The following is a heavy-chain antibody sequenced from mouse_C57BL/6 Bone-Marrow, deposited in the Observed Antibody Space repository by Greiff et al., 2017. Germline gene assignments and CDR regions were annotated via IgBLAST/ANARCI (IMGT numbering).Heavy chain of an antibody. CDR3: ARKFKGAMDY. V-gene: IGHV1-69*01. CDR1: GYTFTSYW. J-gene: IGHJ4*01. CDR2: IDPSDSYT. Sequence: QVQLQQPGAELVMPGASVKLSCKASGYTFTSYWMHWVKQRPGQGLEWIGEIDPSDSYTNYNQKFKGKSTLTVDKSSSTAYMHLSSLTSEDSAVYYCARKFKGAMDYWGQGTSVTVSS.